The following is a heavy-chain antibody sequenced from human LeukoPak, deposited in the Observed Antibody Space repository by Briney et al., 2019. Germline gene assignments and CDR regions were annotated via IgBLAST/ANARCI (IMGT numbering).Heavy chain of an antibody. J-gene: IGHJ4*02. CDR2: ISGSGGST. CDR3: AKGLAVAGHFDY. Sequence: GGSLRLSCAASGFTFSSSWIHWVRQAPGKGLEWVSAISGSGGSTYYADSVKGRFTISRDKSKNTLYLQMNSLRAEDTAVYYCAKGLAVAGHFDYWGQGTLVTVSS. V-gene: IGHV3-23*01. D-gene: IGHD6-19*01. CDR1: GFTFSSSW.